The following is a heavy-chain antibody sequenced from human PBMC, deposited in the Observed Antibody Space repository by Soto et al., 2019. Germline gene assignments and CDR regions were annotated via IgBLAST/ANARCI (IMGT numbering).Heavy chain of an antibody. CDR1: GYTFTGYY. Sequence: SVKVSCQASGYTFTGYYMHWVRQAPVQGLEWMGWINPNSGGTNYAQKFQGRVTMARDTSISTAYMELSRLRSDDTAVYYCARVPHYYGSGSYLLYWGQGTLVTVSS. V-gene: IGHV1-2*02. CDR2: INPNSGGT. CDR3: ARVPHYYGSGSYLLY. J-gene: IGHJ4*02. D-gene: IGHD3-10*01.